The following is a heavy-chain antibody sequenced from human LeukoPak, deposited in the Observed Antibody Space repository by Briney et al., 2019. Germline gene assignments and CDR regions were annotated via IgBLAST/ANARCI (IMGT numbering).Heavy chain of an antibody. J-gene: IGHJ4*02. CDR3: ARDGYSSSWYFHYFDY. CDR1: GFTFSSYS. Sequence: GGSLRLSCAASGFTFSSYSMNWVRQAPGKGLEWVSSISSSSSYIYYADSVKGRFTISRDNAKNSLYLQMNSLRAEDTAVYYCARDGYSSSWYFHYFDYWGQGTLVTVSS. CDR2: ISSSSSYI. V-gene: IGHV3-21*01. D-gene: IGHD6-13*01.